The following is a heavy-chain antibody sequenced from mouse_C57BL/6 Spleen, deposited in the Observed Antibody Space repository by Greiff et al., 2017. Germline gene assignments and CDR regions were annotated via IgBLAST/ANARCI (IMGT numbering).Heavy chain of an antibody. CDR1: GYTFTDYY. V-gene: IGHV1-26*01. J-gene: IGHJ4*01. CDR3: ARSWAYAMDD. CDR2: INPNNGGT. Sequence: VQLQQSGPELVKPGASVKISCKASGYTFTDYYMNWVKQSHGKSLEWIGDINPNNGGTSYNQKFKGKATLTVDKSSSTAYMELRSLTSEDSAVYYCARSWAYAMDDWGQGTSVTVSS. D-gene: IGHD4-1*01.